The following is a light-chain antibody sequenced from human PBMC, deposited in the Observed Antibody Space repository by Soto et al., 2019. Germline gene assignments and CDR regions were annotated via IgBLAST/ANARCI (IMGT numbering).Light chain of an antibody. CDR3: KSSACSNTYV. CDR2: EVV. CDR1: KNDIGVYDF. J-gene: IGLJ1*01. V-gene: IGLV2-8*01. Sequence: QSALTQPPSASGSPGQSVTISCTGTKNDIGVYDFVSWYQHHPGKAPRLIIYEVVQRPSGVPDRFSGSKSGNTASLTVSGLQAADETEYYCKSSACSNTYVFGSGTNVTVL.